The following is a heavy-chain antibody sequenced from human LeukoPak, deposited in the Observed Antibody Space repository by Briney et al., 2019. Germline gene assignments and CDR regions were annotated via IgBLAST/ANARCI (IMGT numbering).Heavy chain of an antibody. D-gene: IGHD6-13*01. Sequence: SETLSLTCTVSNDSISSYYWSWIRQPPGKGLEWIGYIYYSGSTNYNPSLKSRVTISVDTSKNQFSLKLSSVTAADTALYYCARHSSGWYYFDYWGQGTLVTVSS. CDR3: ARHSSGWYYFDY. J-gene: IGHJ4*02. V-gene: IGHV4-59*01. CDR1: NDSISSYY. CDR2: IYYSGST.